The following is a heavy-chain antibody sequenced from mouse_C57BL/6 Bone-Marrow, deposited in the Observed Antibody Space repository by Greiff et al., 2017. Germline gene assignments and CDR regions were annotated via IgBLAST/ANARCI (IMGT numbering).Heavy chain of an antibody. J-gene: IGHJ4*01. CDR3: ARGYDYDYAMDY. V-gene: IGHV1-39*01. CDR1: GYSFTDYN. Sequence: EVKLQESGPGLVKPGASVKISCKASGYSFTDYNMNWVKQSNGKSLEWIGVINPNYGTTSYNQKFKGKATLTVDQSSSTAYMQLNSLTSEDSAVYYCARGYDYDYAMDYWGQGTSVTVSS. D-gene: IGHD2-4*01. CDR2: INPNYGTT.